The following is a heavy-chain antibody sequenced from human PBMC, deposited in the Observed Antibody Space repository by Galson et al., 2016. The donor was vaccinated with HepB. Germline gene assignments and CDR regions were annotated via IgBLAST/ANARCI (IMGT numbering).Heavy chain of an antibody. Sequence: CAISGDSVSSKSAAWNWIRQSPSRGLEWLGRTYYRSKWYNDYALSVKSRITINPDTSKNQFSLQLNSVTPEDTAVYYCARVRSGYSGYANPYYYGMDVWGQATTVTVSS. J-gene: IGHJ6*02. CDR3: ARVRSGYSGYANPYYYGMDV. D-gene: IGHD5-12*01. V-gene: IGHV6-1*01. CDR2: TYYRSKWYN. CDR1: GDSVSSKSAA.